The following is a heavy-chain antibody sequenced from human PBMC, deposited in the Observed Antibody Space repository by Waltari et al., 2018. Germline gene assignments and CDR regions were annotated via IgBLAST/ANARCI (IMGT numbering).Heavy chain of an antibody. D-gene: IGHD2-15*01. Sequence: EVQLVESGGGLVQPGGSLKLYCAASGFTFSGSAMHWVCQASGQGRVWVGRIRSKANSYATAYAASVKGRFTISRDDSKNTAYLQMNSLKTEDTAVYYCTRHGEYCSGGSCYFLGWFDPWGQGTLVTVSS. V-gene: IGHV3-73*02. CDR2: IRSKANSYAT. J-gene: IGHJ5*02. CDR3: TRHGEYCSGGSCYFLGWFDP. CDR1: GFTFSGSA.